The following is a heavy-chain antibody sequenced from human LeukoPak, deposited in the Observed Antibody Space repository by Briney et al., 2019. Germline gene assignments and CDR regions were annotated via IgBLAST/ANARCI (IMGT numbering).Heavy chain of an antibody. CDR1: GGSISSGSYY. CDR3: ARVLLWFGELL. V-gene: IGHV4-61*02. CDR2: IYTRGRT. Sequence: RSSQTLSLTCTVAGGSISSGSYYWSWIRQPAGKGLEWIGRIYTRGRTNYNPSLKSRVTISVDTSKNQFSLKPSSVTAADTAVYYCARVLLWFGELLWGQGTLVTVSS. D-gene: IGHD3-10*01. J-gene: IGHJ4*02.